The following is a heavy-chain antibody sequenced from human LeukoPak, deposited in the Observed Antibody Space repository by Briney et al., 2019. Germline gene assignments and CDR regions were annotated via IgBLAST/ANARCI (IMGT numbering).Heavy chain of an antibody. CDR1: GYTFTGYY. V-gene: IGHV1-18*04. D-gene: IGHD2/OR15-2a*01. Sequence: GASVKVSCKAPGYTFTGYYMHWVRQAPGQGPEWMGWISGENGNTNYAQKFQARFTMTTNTSTGVAYMELRSLRSDDTAVYYCARWGVHGTTTYCFDYWGQGSLVTVSS. CDR3: ARWGVHGTTTYCFDY. J-gene: IGHJ4*02. CDR2: ISGENGNT.